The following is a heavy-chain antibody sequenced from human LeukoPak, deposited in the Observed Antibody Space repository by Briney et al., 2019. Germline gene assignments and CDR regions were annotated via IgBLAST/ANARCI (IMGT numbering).Heavy chain of an antibody. Sequence: GGSLRLSCAASGFTVSTNYMSWVRQAPGKGLEWVAAISFDGNNEYYADSVKGRFTISRDNSKNTLYLQMNSLRAEDTAVYYCANIIRKYTSGYYYFDYWGQGTLVTVSS. CDR2: ISFDGNNE. V-gene: IGHV3-30-3*01. J-gene: IGHJ4*02. CDR3: ANIIRKYTSGYYYFDY. D-gene: IGHD6-25*01. CDR1: GFTVSTNY.